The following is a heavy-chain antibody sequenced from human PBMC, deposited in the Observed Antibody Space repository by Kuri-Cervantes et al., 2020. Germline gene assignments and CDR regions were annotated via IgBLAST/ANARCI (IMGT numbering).Heavy chain of an antibody. CDR1: GFTFSSYA. V-gene: IGHV3-23*01. CDR3: AKAGYSSIPYWYFDL. D-gene: IGHD6-13*01. J-gene: IGHJ2*01. Sequence: GESLKISCAASGFTFSSYAMSWVRQAPGKGLEWVSAISGSGGSTYYADSVKGRFTISRDNSKNTLYLQMNSLRAEDTAVYYCAKAGYSSIPYWYFDLWGRGTLVTVSS. CDR2: ISGSGGST.